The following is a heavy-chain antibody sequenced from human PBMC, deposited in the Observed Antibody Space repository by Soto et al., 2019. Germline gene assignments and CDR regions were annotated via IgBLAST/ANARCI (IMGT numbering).Heavy chain of an antibody. CDR2: IIPIFGTA. J-gene: IGHJ6*02. Sequence: QVQLVQSGAEVKKPGSSVKVSCMASGGTFSSYAISWVRQAPGQGLEWMGGIIPIFGTANYAQKFQGRVTITADKSTSTAYMELSSLRSEDTAVYYCARVVDTAMVTGYYYYGMDVWGQGTTVTVSS. CDR3: ARVVDTAMVTGYYYYGMDV. CDR1: GGTFSSYA. D-gene: IGHD5-18*01. V-gene: IGHV1-69*06.